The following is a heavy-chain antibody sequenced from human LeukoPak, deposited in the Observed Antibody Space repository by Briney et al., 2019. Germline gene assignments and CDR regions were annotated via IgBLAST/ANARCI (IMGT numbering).Heavy chain of an antibody. V-gene: IGHV3-7*01. CDR2: ITPDGSQK. CDR3: ARVLVVTASLDY. CDR1: GFTFSTYW. Sequence: GGSLRLSCAASGFTFSTYWMSWVRQASGKGLEWVANITPDGSQKYFLDSVKGRFTISRDNARNSLYLQMNSLRAEDTAVYYCARVLVVTASLDYWGQGTLVTVSS. J-gene: IGHJ4*02. D-gene: IGHD2-21*02.